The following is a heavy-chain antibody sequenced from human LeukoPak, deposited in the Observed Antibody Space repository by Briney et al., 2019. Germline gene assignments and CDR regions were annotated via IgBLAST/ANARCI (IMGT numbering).Heavy chain of an antibody. CDR2: ISWDGGST. J-gene: IGHJ3*02. V-gene: IGHV3-43*01. D-gene: IGHD3-22*01. CDR3: AKATYYYDSSGSHLDAFDI. CDR1: GFTFDDYT. Sequence: GGSLRLSCAASGFTFDDYTMHWVRQAPGKGLEWVSLISWDGGSTYYADPVKGRFTISRDNSKNSLYLQMNSLRTEDTALYYCAKATYYYDSSGSHLDAFDIWGQGTMVTVSS.